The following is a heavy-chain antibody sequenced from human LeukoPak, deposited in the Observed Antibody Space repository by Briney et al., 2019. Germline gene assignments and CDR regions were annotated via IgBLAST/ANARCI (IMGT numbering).Heavy chain of an antibody. CDR2: IYYSGST. D-gene: IGHD3-3*01. V-gene: IGHV4-39*07. J-gene: IGHJ4*02. CDR1: GGSISSSSFY. CDR3: ARLSLKVLEWSPTKGKETYYFDS. Sequence: SETLSLTCTVSGGSISSSSFYWGWIRQPPGKGLEWIGSIYYSGSTYYNPSLKSRVTISIDTSKNQFSLKLSSVTAADTAVYYCARLSLKVLEWSPTKGKETYYFDSWGKGTLVTVSS.